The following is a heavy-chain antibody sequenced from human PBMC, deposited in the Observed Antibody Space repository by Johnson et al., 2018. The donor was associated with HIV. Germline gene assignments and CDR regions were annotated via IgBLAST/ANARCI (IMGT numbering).Heavy chain of an antibody. D-gene: IGHD1-7*01. CDR3: AREDQNWNCDHAFDI. Sequence: QVQLVESGGGVVQPGGSLRLSCAASGFTFSSYAMHWVRQAPGKGLEWVAVISYDGSNKYYADSVKGRFTISRDNSKNTLYLQMNSLRAEDTAVYYCAREDQNWNCDHAFDIWGQGTMVTVSS. CDR1: GFTFSSYA. V-gene: IGHV3-30*04. J-gene: IGHJ3*02. CDR2: ISYDGSNK.